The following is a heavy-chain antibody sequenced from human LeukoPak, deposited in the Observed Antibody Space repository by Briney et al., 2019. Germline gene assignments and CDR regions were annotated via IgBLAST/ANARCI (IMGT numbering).Heavy chain of an antibody. CDR3: ARDTGSSGWHNFDY. Sequence: GGSLRLSCAASGFTVSINYMSWVRHAPGKGREWGSDIYSGGRTYYADSVKGRLTISRDNSKNTMYLQMNSLRAEDTAVYYCARDTGSSGWHNFDYWGQGTLVTVSS. D-gene: IGHD6-19*01. CDR1: GFTVSINY. V-gene: IGHV3-53*01. CDR2: IYSGGRT. J-gene: IGHJ4*02.